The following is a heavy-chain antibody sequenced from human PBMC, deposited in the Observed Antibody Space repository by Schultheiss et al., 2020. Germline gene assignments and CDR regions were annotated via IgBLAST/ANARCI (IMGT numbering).Heavy chain of an antibody. CDR1: GASITTVGYY. D-gene: IGHD2-15*01. CDR2: MFHSGTT. CDR3: ARLAVWGKLPKFFDY. Sequence: GSLRLSCTVSGASITTVGYYWAWVRQPPGKALEWIGTMFHSGTTYYNPSLKSRLNMSIDTSKNQFSLNLTSVTAADTAVFYCARLAVWGKLPKFFDYWGQGALVTGSS. V-gene: IGHV4-39*01. J-gene: IGHJ4*02.